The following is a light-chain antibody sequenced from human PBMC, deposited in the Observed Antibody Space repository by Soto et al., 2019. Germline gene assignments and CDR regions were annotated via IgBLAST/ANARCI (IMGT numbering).Light chain of an antibody. J-gene: IGKJ1*01. Sequence: IVRTQCPATLSVSPGERATLSFRASQSISSNLAWYQQKPGQAPGLLIYGASTRATGIPARFSGSGSGTEFTLTISSLQPDDFATYYCQQYNSFWTFGQGTKVDI. CDR2: GAS. CDR3: QQYNSFWT. CDR1: QSISSN. V-gene: IGKV3-15*01.